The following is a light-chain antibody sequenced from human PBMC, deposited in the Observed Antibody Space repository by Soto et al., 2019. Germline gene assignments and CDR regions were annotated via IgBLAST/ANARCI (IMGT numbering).Light chain of an antibody. CDR2: GAS. V-gene: IGKV3-20*01. J-gene: IGKJ5*01. CDR1: QSVSSSY. CDR3: QQYDNSPIT. Sequence: EIVLTQSPGPVSLSPCDGATLSCRASQSVSSSYLAWYQQKPGQAPRLLIYGASSRATGIPDRFSGSGSGTDFTLTISRLEPEDFAVYYCQQYDNSPITFGQGTRLEIK.